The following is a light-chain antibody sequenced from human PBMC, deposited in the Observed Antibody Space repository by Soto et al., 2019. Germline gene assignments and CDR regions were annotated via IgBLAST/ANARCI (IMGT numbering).Light chain of an antibody. Sequence: EIVLTQSPGTLSLSPGERATLSCRASQSVSSSYLARYQQKPGQAPRLLIYGASGRATGIPDRFSGSGSRTDFALTISRVEPEDCAVYYCQQYGSSPMYTFGQGTKLEIK. J-gene: IGKJ2*01. CDR3: QQYGSSPMYT. CDR1: QSVSSSY. CDR2: GAS. V-gene: IGKV3-20*01.